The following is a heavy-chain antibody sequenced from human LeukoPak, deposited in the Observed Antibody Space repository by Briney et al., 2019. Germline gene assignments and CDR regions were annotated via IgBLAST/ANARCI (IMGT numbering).Heavy chain of an antibody. CDR3: ARALGAFDI. CDR2: IYNSGST. CDR1: GYSISSGYF. Sequence: PSETLSLTCTVSGYSISSGYFWGWIRQPPGKGLEWIGTIYNSGSTYYNASLESRVTISVDTSKNQFSLKLSSVTAADTAVYYCARALGAFDIWGQGTMVTVSS. V-gene: IGHV4-38-2*02. J-gene: IGHJ3*02.